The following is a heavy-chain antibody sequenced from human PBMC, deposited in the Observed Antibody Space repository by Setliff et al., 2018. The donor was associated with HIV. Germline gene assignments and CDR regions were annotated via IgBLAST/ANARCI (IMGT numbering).Heavy chain of an antibody. D-gene: IGHD4-4*01. V-gene: IGHV5-51*01. CDR2: LYPGDSDI. CDR1: GYTFSMYW. J-gene: IGHJ5*02. Sequence: GESLKISCQTSGYTFSMYWIGWVRQRPGKGLEWMAILYPGDSDIRYSPSFLGQVTISADKSIGAAYLQWRSLKAWDTGMYFCARAPNSPAYSNVFFVDHWGQGTLGTVS. CDR3: ARAPNSPAYSNVFFVDH.